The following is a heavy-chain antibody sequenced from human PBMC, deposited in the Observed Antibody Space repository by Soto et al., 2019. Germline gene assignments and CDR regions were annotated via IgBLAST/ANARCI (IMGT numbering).Heavy chain of an antibody. CDR1: GFTFSSYA. CDR3: ARDLALYDFWSGFRFDP. CDR2: ISYDGSNK. V-gene: IGHV3-30-3*01. J-gene: IGHJ5*02. D-gene: IGHD3-3*01. Sequence: GGSLRLSCAASGFTFSSYAMHWVRQAPGKGLEWVAVISYDGSNKYYADSVKGRFTISRDNSKNTLYLQMNSLRAEDTAVYYCARDLALYDFWSGFRFDPWGQGTLVTVSS.